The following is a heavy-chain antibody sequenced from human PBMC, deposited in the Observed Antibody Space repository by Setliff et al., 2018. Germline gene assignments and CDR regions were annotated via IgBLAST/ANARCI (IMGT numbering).Heavy chain of an antibody. D-gene: IGHD6-19*01. CDR1: GFTFHDYA. J-gene: IGHJ4*02. V-gene: IGHV3-9*01. Sequence: GGSLRLSCAASGFTFHDYAMHWVRQAPGKGLEWVSGITGNSDRIAYADSLKGRFTISRDNSKNTLYLQMNSLRAEDTAVYYCARGEYSSGWYVRPFDYYFDYWGQGTLVTVSS. CDR3: ARGEYSSGWYVRPFDYYFDY. CDR2: ITGNSDRI.